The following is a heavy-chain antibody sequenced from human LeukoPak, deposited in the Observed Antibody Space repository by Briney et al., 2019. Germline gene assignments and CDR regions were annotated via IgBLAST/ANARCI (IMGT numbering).Heavy chain of an antibody. J-gene: IGHJ1*01. CDR2: IKQDGSEK. CDR1: GFTSSSYW. CDR3: ARDRLLYYYDSGPTGHFQH. V-gene: IGHV3-7*01. D-gene: IGHD3-22*01. Sequence: GGSLRLSCAASGFTSSSYWMSWVRQAPGKGLEWVANIKQDGSEKYYVDSVKGRFTISRDNAKNSLYLQMSSLRADDTAVYYCARDRLLYYYDSGPTGHFQHWGQGTLVTV.